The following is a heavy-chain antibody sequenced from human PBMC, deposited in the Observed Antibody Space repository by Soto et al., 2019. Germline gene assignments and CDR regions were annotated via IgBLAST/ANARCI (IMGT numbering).Heavy chain of an antibody. J-gene: IGHJ4*02. CDR3: ARDSYSYGYPSPLSFDR. D-gene: IGHD5-18*01. Sequence: VQLQESGPGLVKSSQTLSLTCTISGNSLNSHDDYWTWIRHLPGKGLQWIGYFHFSGSTYYNPSLGSRVSISPDTSTTQFSLILTSVTVADTAVYYCARDSYSYGYPSPLSFDRWGQGIPVTVSS. CDR1: GNSLNSHDDY. CDR2: FHFSGST. V-gene: IGHV4-31*03.